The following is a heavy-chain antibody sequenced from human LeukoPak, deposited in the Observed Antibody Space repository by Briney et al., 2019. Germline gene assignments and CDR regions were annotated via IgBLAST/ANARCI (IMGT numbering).Heavy chain of an antibody. CDR3: ARDPPIRRDGYNILDY. J-gene: IGHJ4*02. D-gene: IGHD5-24*01. Sequence: SVKVSCKASGGTFSSYAISWVRQAPGQGLEWMGRVIPILGIANYAQKFQGRVTITADKSTSTAYMELSSLRSEDTAVYYCARDPPIRRDGYNILDYWGQGTLVTVSS. CDR1: GGTFSSYA. CDR2: VIPILGIA. V-gene: IGHV1-69*04.